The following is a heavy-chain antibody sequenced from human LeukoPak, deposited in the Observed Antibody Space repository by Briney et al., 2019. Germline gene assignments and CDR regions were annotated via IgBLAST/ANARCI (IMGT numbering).Heavy chain of an antibody. CDR2: ISAYNGDT. D-gene: IGHD2-15*01. J-gene: IGHJ4*02. CDR1: AYNFISYG. V-gene: IGHV1-18*01. Sequence: ASVKVSCKASAYNFISYGISWVRLVPGQGLEWMGWISAYNGDTNYAQSFQGRVTMTTDTSTSTAYMELRSLKSDDTAVYYCARADIIVVAGATPVGSGFEYWGQGALITVS. CDR3: ARADIIVVAGATPVGSGFEY.